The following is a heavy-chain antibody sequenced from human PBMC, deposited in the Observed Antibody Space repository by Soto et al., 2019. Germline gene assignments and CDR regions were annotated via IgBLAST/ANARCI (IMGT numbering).Heavy chain of an antibody. D-gene: IGHD3-22*01. V-gene: IGHV4-30-4*01. J-gene: IGHJ4*02. CDR3: ARGGYDTSGQTFIGWAPDC. CDR1: VVSITSGSYY. Sequence: HVQLQESGPGPVTPSQTLSLSCTVSVVSITSGSYYWTWVRQSPGKGLEWLGYRYYSGNTYYNPSLHGRATISVDTSNNQFSLKLTYVTAADTAVYYCARGGYDTSGQTFIGWAPDCWGQGTLVTVSS. CDR2: RYYSGNT.